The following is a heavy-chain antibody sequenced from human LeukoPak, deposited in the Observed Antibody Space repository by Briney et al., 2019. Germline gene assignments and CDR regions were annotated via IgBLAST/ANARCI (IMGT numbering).Heavy chain of an antibody. J-gene: IGHJ4*02. V-gene: IGHV4-34*01. CDR2: INHSGST. CDR1: GGSFSGYY. CDR3: ARLRFLEWLLYGKGYYFDY. Sequence: SETLSLTCAVYGGSFSGYYWSWIRQPPGKGLEWIGEINHSGSTNYNPSLKSRVTISVDTSKNQFSLKLSSVTAADTAVYYCARLRFLEWLLYGKGYYFDYWGQGTLVTVSS. D-gene: IGHD3-3*01.